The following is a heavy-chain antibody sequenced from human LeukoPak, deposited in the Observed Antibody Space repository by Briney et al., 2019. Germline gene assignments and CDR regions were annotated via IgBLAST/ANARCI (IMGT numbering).Heavy chain of an antibody. Sequence: SETLSLTCAVYGGSFSGYYWSWIRQPPGKGLEWIGEINHSGSTNYNPSLKSRVTISVDTSKNQFSLKLSSVTAADTAAYCCASSSDILTGYPTFDYWGQGTLVTVSS. CDR2: INHSGST. V-gene: IGHV4-34*01. CDR1: GGSFSGYY. J-gene: IGHJ4*02. D-gene: IGHD3-9*01. CDR3: ASSSDILTGYPTFDY.